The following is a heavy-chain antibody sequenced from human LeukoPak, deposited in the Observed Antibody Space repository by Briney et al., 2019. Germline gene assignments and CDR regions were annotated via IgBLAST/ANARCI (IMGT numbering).Heavy chain of an antibody. V-gene: IGHV3-43*02. D-gene: IGHD3-10*01. CDR1: GFTFDDYA. J-gene: IGHJ3*02. Sequence: GGCLRLSCAASGFTFDDYAMHWVRQAPGKGLEWVSLISGDGATTYYAASVKGRFTISRDNKKNVLYLQMNNLGTEDTALFYCAKDLSSVSDALNIWGQGTLVTVSS. CDR2: ISGDGATT. CDR3: AKDLSSVSDALNI.